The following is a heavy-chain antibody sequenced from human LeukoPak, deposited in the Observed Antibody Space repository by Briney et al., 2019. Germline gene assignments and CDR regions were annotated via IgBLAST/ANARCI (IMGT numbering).Heavy chain of an antibody. CDR2: IRYDGSNK. Sequence: GGSLRLSCAASGFTFSSSGMHWVRQAPGKGLEWVTFIRYDGSNKYYAGSVKGRFTISRDNSKNTLYLQMNSLSAEDTAVYYCAKVYYDSSGYQDDWGQGTLVTVSS. CDR3: AKVYYDSSGYQDD. D-gene: IGHD3-22*01. CDR1: GFTFSSSG. V-gene: IGHV3-30*02. J-gene: IGHJ4*02.